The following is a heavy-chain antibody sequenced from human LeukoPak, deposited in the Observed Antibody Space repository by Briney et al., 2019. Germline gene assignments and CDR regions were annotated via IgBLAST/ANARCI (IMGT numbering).Heavy chain of an antibody. CDR3: ARAHYDFWSGPMDV. D-gene: IGHD3-3*01. V-gene: IGHV4-4*02. Sequence: PLGTLSLTCAVSGGSISSSNWWSWVRQPPGKGLEWIGEIYHSGSTNYNPSLKSRVTISVDTSKNQFSLKLSSVTAADTAVYYCARAHYDFWSGPMDVWGKGTTVTVSS. CDR1: GGSISSSNW. J-gene: IGHJ6*03. CDR2: IYHSGST.